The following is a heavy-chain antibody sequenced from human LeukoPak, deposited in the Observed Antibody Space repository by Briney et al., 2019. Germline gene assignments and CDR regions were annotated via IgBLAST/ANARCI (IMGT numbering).Heavy chain of an antibody. J-gene: IGHJ4*02. V-gene: IGHV3-30*02. CDR3: AKMPMPRYSYGPIDY. CDR1: GFTFSSYG. CDR2: IRYDGSNK. D-gene: IGHD5-18*01. Sequence: PGGSLRLSCAASGFTFSSYGMHWVRQAPGKGLEWVAFIRYDGSNKYYADSVKGRFTISRDNSKNTLYLQMNSLRAEDTAVYYCAKMPMPRYSYGPIDYWGQGTLVTVSS.